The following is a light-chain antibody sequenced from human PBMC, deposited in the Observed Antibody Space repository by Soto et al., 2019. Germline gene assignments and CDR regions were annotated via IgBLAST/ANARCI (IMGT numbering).Light chain of an antibody. CDR1: SSNIGSNT. V-gene: IGLV1-44*01. J-gene: IGLJ1*01. CDR3: AAWDDSLNGFYV. Sequence: QSVLTQPPSASGSPGQRVTICCSGGSSNIGSNTVNWYQQLPGTAPKLLIYSNNQRPSGVPDRFSGSKSGTSASLAISGLQSEDEADYYCAAWDDSLNGFYVFGAGTKVTVL. CDR2: SNN.